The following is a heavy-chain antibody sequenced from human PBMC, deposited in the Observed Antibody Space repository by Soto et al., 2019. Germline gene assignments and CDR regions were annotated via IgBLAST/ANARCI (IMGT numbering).Heavy chain of an antibody. J-gene: IGHJ3*02. CDR3: ARVDYGGKLGGEAFDI. V-gene: IGHV4-30-4*01. Sequence: SETLSLTCTVSGGSISSGDYYWSWIRQPPGKGLEWIGYIYYSVSTYYNPSLKSRVTISVDTSKNQFSLKLSSVTAADTAVYYCARVDYGGKLGGEAFDIWGKGKMVIVSS. CDR1: GGSISSGDYY. CDR2: IYYSVST. D-gene: IGHD4-17*01.